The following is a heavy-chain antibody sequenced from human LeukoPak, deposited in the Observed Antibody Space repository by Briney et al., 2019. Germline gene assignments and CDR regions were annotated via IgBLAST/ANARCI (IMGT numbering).Heavy chain of an antibody. Sequence: GASVKVSCKASTYTFTGYYMHWVRQAPGQGLEWMGWISPNSGGTNYAQKFQGRVTMTRDTSISTAYMELTRLRSDDTAVYYCANPHDSSDHRTPAFAYWGQGALVTVSS. V-gene: IGHV1-2*02. CDR3: ANPHDSSDHRTPAFAY. J-gene: IGHJ4*02. CDR1: TYTFTGYY. CDR2: ISPNSGGT. D-gene: IGHD3-22*01.